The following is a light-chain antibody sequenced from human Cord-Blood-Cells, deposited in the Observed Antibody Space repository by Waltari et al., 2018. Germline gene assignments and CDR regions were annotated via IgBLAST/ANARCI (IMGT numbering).Light chain of an antibody. CDR3: SSYTSSSTLDV. CDR1: SSDVGGYNL. V-gene: IGLV2-14*01. Sequence: QSALTQPASVSGSPGQSITISCTGTSSDVGGYNLVSWYQQHPGKAPKLMIYEVSNRPSGVSNRFSGSKSGNTASLTISGLQAEDEADYYCSSYTSSSTLDVFGTGTKVTVL. J-gene: IGLJ1*01. CDR2: EVS.